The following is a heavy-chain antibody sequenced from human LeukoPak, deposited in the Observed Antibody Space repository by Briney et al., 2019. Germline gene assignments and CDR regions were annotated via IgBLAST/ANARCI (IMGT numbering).Heavy chain of an antibody. J-gene: IGHJ4*02. CDR1: GGSFSGYY. Sequence: SETLSLTCAVYGGSFSGYYWSWIRQPPGKGLEWIGEINHSGSTNYNPSLKSRVTISVDTSKNQFSLQLNSVTPEDTAVYYCASQTGYSSSWYDYWGQGTLVTVSS. CDR2: INHSGST. V-gene: IGHV4-34*01. CDR3: ASQTGYSSSWYDY. D-gene: IGHD6-13*01.